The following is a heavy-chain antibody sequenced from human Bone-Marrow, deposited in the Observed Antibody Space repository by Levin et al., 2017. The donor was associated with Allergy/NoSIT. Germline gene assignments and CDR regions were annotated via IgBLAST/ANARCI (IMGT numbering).Heavy chain of an antibody. CDR3: ARSGHMGLHLGDLSYLTEDYSYMDV. CDR2: MNPNSGNT. J-gene: IGHJ6*03. CDR1: GYTFTTYD. V-gene: IGHV1-8*01. D-gene: IGHD3-16*02. Sequence: PAASVKVSCKTSGYTFTTYDINWVRQATGQGLEWMGWMNPNSGNTGYAQKFQGRVSMTWNTALSIGYMELSSLRPDDTAVYYCARSGHMGLHLGDLSYLTEDYSYMDVWGKGTTVTVSS.